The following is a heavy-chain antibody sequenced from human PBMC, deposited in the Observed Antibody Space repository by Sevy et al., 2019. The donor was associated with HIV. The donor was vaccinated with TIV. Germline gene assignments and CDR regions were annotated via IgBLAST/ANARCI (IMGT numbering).Heavy chain of an antibody. Sequence: ASVKVSCKASGYTFTSYGISWVRQAPGQGLEWMGWISAYNGNTNYAQELQGRVTMTTDTSTSTAYMELRSLRSDDTAVYYCATDVISGHEDYWGQGTLVTVSS. V-gene: IGHV1-18*01. J-gene: IGHJ4*02. D-gene: IGHD2-21*01. CDR3: ATDVISGHEDY. CDR2: ISAYNGNT. CDR1: GYTFTSYG.